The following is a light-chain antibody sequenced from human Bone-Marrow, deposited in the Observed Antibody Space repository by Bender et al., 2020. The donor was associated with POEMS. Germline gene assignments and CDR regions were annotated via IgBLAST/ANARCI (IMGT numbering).Light chain of an antibody. CDR2: EVS. CDR1: SSDFANYNL. V-gene: IGLV2-23*02. Sequence: QSALTQPASVSGSPGQSITISCTGTSSDFANYNLVSWYQQNPGKAPKLVIYEVSERPSGVSDRLSGPKSGNTASLTISGLQAEDEADYYCCSYAGSSAVFGGGTKLTVL. J-gene: IGLJ2*01. CDR3: CSYAGSSAV.